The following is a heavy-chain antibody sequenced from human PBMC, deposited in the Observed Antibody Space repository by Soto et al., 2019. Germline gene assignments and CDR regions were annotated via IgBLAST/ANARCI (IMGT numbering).Heavy chain of an antibody. V-gene: IGHV3-21*01. J-gene: IGHJ3*02. CDR2: ISSSSGYI. Sequence: PGGSLRLSCAASGFTFNIYTMNWVRQAPGKGLEWVSCISSSSGYIYYGDSVKGRFTISRDNAKNSLYLQMNSLRAEGTAVYYCARGRVAARPPDAFDIWGQGTMVTVS. CDR3: ARGRVAARPPDAFDI. D-gene: IGHD6-6*01. CDR1: GFTFNIYT.